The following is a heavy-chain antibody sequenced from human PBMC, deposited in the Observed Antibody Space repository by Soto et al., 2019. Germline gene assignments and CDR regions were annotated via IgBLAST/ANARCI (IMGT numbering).Heavy chain of an antibody. J-gene: IGHJ4*02. D-gene: IGHD5-18*01. CDR1: GFTFSSYA. Sequence: EVQLLESGGGLVQPGGSLRLSCAASGFTFSSYAMSWVRQAPGKGLAWVSAISGGGGSTYYAGSVKGRFTISRDNPKNTMYMQMNRLRAEDTAVYYCANQSWHSFEPAEDYWGQGTLVTVSS. CDR2: ISGGGGST. V-gene: IGHV3-23*01. CDR3: ANQSWHSFEPAEDY.